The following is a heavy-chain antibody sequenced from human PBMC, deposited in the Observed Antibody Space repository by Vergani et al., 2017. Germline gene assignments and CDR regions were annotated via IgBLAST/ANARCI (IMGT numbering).Heavy chain of an antibody. D-gene: IGHD2-15*01. Sequence: EVQLVQSGAEVQKPGVSPSLSCNPSRYSFTRYWISWVRQMPGNGLHSMGRIDPSDSYTNYSPSFQGHVTISADKSISTAYLQWSSLKASDTAMYYCARLEDIASYYYYGMDVWGQGTTVTVSS. J-gene: IGHJ6*02. V-gene: IGHV5-10-1*03. CDR3: ARLEDIASYYYYGMDV. CDR1: RYSFTRYW. CDR2: IDPSDSYT.